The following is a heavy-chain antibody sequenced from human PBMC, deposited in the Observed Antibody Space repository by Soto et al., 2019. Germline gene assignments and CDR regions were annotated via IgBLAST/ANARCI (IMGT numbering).Heavy chain of an antibody. CDR1: GFTVSSNY. CDR2: IYSGSST. CDR3: ARVGIVERYGMDV. Sequence: GSLRLSCAASGFTVSSNYMSWVRQAPGKGLEWVSVIYSGSSTYYADSVKGRFTISRDNSKNTLYLQMNSLRAEDTAVYYCARVGIVERYGMDVWGQGTTVTVSS. V-gene: IGHV3-53*01. D-gene: IGHD2-15*01. J-gene: IGHJ6*02.